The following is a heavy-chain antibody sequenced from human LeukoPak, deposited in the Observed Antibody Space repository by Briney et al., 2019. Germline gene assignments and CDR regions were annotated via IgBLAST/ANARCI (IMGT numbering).Heavy chain of an antibody. V-gene: IGHV3-20*04. CDR3: ARRSCSGGNCYRWFDL. D-gene: IGHD2-15*01. Sequence: TGGSLRLSGAASEFTFDDYGMSWVRQVPGKGLEWGADINWSGVSTTYADSVKGRFTISRDNAKNSLDLQMNSLKAEDTASYYCARRSCSGGNCYRWFDLWGQGTLVTISS. CDR2: INWSGVST. CDR1: EFTFDDYG. J-gene: IGHJ5*02.